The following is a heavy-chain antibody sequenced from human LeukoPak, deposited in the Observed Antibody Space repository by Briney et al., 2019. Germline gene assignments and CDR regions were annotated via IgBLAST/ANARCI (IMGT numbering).Heavy chain of an antibody. CDR1: GLTFSSHW. V-gene: IGHV3-23*01. Sequence: GGSLRLSCAASGLTFSSHWMHWVRQAPGKGLEWVSGISGSGDNTYYADSVKGRFTISRDNSKNTLYVQVNSLGTEDTAAYYCAKGSYYDSSGSFYFDYWGQGTLVTVSS. D-gene: IGHD3-22*01. CDR2: ISGSGDNT. CDR3: AKGSYYDSSGSFYFDY. J-gene: IGHJ4*02.